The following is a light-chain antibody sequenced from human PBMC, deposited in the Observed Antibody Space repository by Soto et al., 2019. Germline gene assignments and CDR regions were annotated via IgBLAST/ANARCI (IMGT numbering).Light chain of an antibody. V-gene: IGLV3-21*04. CDR3: QVWDRYSVHWV. Sequence: SYELTQPPSMSVAPGKTAGIPCGGDNIGSKSVQWYQQRPGQAPVLVMYYDDNRPSGIPERFSGSNSGNTATLTITRVEAGDEADYYCQVWDRYSVHWVFGGGTKLTVL. CDR2: YDD. CDR1: NIGSKS. J-gene: IGLJ3*02.